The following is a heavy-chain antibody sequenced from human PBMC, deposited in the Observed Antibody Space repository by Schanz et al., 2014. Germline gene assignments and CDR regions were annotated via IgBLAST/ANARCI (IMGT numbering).Heavy chain of an antibody. V-gene: IGHV3-30*18. CDR2: ISYDGSNK. CDR1: GFTFSSYG. J-gene: IGHJ4*02. CDR3: AKDRGDGYSNGIFQY. Sequence: QVPLVESGGGVVQPGRSLRLSCAASGFTFSSYGMHWVRQSPGKGLEWVALISYDGSNKYYADSVKGRFTISRDSSKNTFYLHMNSLRNEDTAVYFCAKDRGDGYSNGIFQYWGLGTLVTVSS. D-gene: IGHD5-18*01.